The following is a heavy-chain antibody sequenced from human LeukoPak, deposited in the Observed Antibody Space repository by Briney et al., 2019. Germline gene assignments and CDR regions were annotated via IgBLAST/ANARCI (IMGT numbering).Heavy chain of an antibody. CDR3: ARDLGSGWYRAFDI. V-gene: IGHV3-48*03. CDR1: GFTFSSYE. Sequence: PGGSLRLSCAASGFTFSSYEMNWVRQAPGKGLEWVSYISSSGSTIYYADSVKGRFTISRDNAKNSLYLRMNSLRAEDTAVYYCARDLGSGWYRAFDIWGQGTMVTVSS. J-gene: IGHJ3*02. CDR2: ISSSGSTI. D-gene: IGHD6-19*01.